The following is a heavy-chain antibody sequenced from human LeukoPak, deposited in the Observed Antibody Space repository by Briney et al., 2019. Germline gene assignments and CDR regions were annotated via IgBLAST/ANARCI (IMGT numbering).Heavy chain of an antibody. J-gene: IGHJ4*02. V-gene: IGHV3-74*01. D-gene: IGHD2-8*02. CDR1: GFTFSSYW. Sequence: GGSPRLSCAASGFTFSSYWMHWVRQAPGKGPVWVSRINSDGSSTSYADSVKGRFTISRDNAKNTLYLQMNSLRAEDTAVYYCARDPANLSWYPFDYWGQGTLVTVSS. CDR3: ARDPANLSWYPFDY. CDR2: INSDGSST.